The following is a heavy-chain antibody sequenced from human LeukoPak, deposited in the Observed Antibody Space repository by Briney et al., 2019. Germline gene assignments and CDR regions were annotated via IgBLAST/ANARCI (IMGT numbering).Heavy chain of an antibody. Sequence: GSSVKVSCKASRGTFSSYAISWVRQAPGQGLEWMGWINPNSGDTNYAQKFQGRVTMTRDTSISTAYMELSRLRSDDTAMYYCARVSLWPNNAFDIWGQGTMVPVSS. D-gene: IGHD1/OR15-1a*01. CDR1: RGTFSSYA. CDR3: ARVSLWPNNAFDI. CDR2: INPNSGDT. V-gene: IGHV1-2*02. J-gene: IGHJ3*02.